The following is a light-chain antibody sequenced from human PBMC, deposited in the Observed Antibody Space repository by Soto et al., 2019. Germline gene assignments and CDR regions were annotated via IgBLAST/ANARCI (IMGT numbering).Light chain of an antibody. Sequence: QSVLTQPASVSGSPGQSITISCTGTSSDIGGYDYVSWYQHHPGKAPKLMLYEVSNRPSGVSNRFSGSKSGDTASLIISGLQAEDEADYYCSSYTSTSPLVFGGGTQLTVL. CDR1: SSDIGGYDY. CDR2: EVS. CDR3: SSYTSTSPLV. V-gene: IGLV2-14*01. J-gene: IGLJ7*01.